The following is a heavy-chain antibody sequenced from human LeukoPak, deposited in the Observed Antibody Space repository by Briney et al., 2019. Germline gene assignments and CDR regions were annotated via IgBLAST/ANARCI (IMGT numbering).Heavy chain of an antibody. D-gene: IGHD2-2*01. CDR3: ARDSTSGLAFDY. J-gene: IGHJ4*02. V-gene: IGHV4-38-2*02. CDR2: IYHSGST. CDR1: GYSISSGYY. Sequence: SETLSLTCTVSGYSISSGYYWGWIRQPPGKGLEWIGSIYHSGSTYYNPSLKSRVTISVDTSKNQFSLKLSSVTAADTAVYYCARDSTSGLAFDYWGQGTLVTVSS.